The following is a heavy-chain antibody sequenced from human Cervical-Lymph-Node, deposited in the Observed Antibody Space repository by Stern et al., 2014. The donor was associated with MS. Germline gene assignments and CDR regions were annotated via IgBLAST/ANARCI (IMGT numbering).Heavy chain of an antibody. CDR3: ARDATKPTPGYFDL. CDR2: LYYSGYT. D-gene: IGHD2-8*01. J-gene: IGHJ2*01. CDR1: GGSINSYY. V-gene: IGHV4-31*03. Sequence: QVQLVESGPGLVKPSQTLSLTCTISGGSINSYYWSWIRQHPGKGLEWIGYLYYSGYTYYNPSLENRVVISVDASKNQFSLKLTSVTAADTAVYYCARDATKPTPGYFDLWGRGTLVTVSS.